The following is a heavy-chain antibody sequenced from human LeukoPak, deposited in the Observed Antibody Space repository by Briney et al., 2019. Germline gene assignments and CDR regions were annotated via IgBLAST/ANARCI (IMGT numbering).Heavy chain of an antibody. CDR2: IHYSGST. CDR3: ARKSAYSYGYLDY. V-gene: IGHV4-59*01. D-gene: IGHD5-18*01. CDR1: GGSISSYY. Sequence: SETLSLTCSVSGGSISSYYWSWIRQPPGKGLEWIGYIHYSGSTSYNPSLKGRVTISVDTSKNQFSLKLSSVTAADTAVYYCARKSAYSYGYLDYWGQGTLVTVSS. J-gene: IGHJ4*02.